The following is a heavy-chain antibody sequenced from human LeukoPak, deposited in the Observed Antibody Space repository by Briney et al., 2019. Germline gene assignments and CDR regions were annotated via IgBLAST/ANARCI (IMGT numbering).Heavy chain of an antibody. J-gene: IGHJ4*02. CDR2: INPSGGST. V-gene: IGHV1-46*01. CDR1: GYTFTNYY. D-gene: IGHD5-18*01. Sequence: ASVKVSCKASGYTFTNYYMYWVRQAPGQGLEWMGIINPSGGSTSYAQKFQGRVTMTRDMSTSTVYMELSSLRSEDTAVYYCARVSPPSRAVYSYSGEDDYWGQGTLVTVSS. CDR3: ARVSPPSRAVYSYSGEDDY.